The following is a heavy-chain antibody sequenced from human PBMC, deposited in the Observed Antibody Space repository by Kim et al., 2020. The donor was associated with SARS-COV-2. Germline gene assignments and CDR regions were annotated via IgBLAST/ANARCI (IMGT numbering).Heavy chain of an antibody. V-gene: IGHV5-10-1*01. CDR1: GYSFTSYW. D-gene: IGHD6-6*01. J-gene: IGHJ5*02. CDR3: ARIEYSSSSDNWFDP. CDR2: IDPSDSYT. Sequence: GESLKISCKGSGYSFTSYWISWVRQMPGKGLEWMGRIDPSDSYTNYSPSFQGHVTISADKSISTSYLQWSSLKASDTAMYYCARIEYSSSSDNWFDPWGQGTLVTVSS.